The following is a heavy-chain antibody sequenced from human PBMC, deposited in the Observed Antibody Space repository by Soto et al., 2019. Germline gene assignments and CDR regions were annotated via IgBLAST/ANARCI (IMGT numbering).Heavy chain of an antibody. CDR1: GFTFNSYA. Sequence: PVGSLRLSCAASGFTFNSYAMNWVRQAPGKGLAWVSAIGTDGNTYYANSVKGRFTISRDNSRTTLYLQMNSLRVEDTALYYCVRKYPGTRPFDYWGQGTLVTVSS. CDR3: VRKYPGTRPFDY. V-gene: IGHV3-23*01. CDR2: IGTDGNT. D-gene: IGHD2-2*01. J-gene: IGHJ4*01.